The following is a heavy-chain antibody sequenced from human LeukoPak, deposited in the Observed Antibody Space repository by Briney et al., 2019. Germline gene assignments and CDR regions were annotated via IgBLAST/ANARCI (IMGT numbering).Heavy chain of an antibody. CDR3: ATMLGSGSVSNLFDY. Sequence: SETLSLTCTVSGGSISSYYWSWIRQPPGKGLEWIGYIYYSGSTNYNPPLKSRVTMSIDTSKNQFSLKLSSVTAADTAVYYCATMLGSGSVSNLFDYWGQGTLVTLSS. J-gene: IGHJ4*02. D-gene: IGHD3-10*01. V-gene: IGHV4-59*01. CDR2: IYYSGST. CDR1: GGSISSYY.